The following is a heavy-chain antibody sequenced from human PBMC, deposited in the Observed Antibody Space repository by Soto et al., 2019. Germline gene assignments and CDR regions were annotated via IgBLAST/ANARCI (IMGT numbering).Heavy chain of an antibody. V-gene: IGHV1-18*04. Sequence: XSVKVSCKASVYTFTSYGISWVRQAPGQGLEWMGWISAYNGNTNYAQKLQGRVTMTTDTSTSTAYMELRSLRSDDTAVHYCARGQLRRTHYYYYGMDVWGQGTTVTVSS. CDR1: VYTFTSYG. J-gene: IGHJ6*02. CDR3: ARGQLRRTHYYYYGMDV. CDR2: ISAYNGNT. D-gene: IGHD2-2*01.